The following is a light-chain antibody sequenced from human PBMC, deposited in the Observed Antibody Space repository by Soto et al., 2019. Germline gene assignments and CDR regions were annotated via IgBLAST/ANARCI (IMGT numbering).Light chain of an antibody. Sequence: DIQMTQSPSSLSASVGDRVTITCQASQDISNYLNWYQQKPGKDPKLLIYDASNLETGVPSRFSGSGSGTDFTFTISSLQPEEIATYDCQQYDNLPQTFGQGTKVESK. CDR2: DAS. J-gene: IGKJ1*01. CDR1: QDISNY. V-gene: IGKV1-33*01. CDR3: QQYDNLPQT.